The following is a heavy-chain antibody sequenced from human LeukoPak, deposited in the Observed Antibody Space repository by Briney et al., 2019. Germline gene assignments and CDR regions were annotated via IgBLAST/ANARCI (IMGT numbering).Heavy chain of an antibody. V-gene: IGHV4-59*08. CDR3: ARSGYYYDSPDY. Sequence: PSETLSLTCTVSGGSMSSYYWSWIRQPPGKGLEWIGYIYYSGSTNYNPSLKSRVTISVDTSKNQFSLNLSSVTAADTAVYYCARSGYYYDSPDYWGQGTLVTVSS. D-gene: IGHD3-22*01. J-gene: IGHJ4*02. CDR2: IYYSGST. CDR1: GGSMSSYY.